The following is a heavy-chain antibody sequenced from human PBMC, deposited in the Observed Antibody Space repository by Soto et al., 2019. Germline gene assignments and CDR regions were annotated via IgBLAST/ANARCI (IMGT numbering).Heavy chain of an antibody. D-gene: IGHD4-17*01. V-gene: IGHV4-30-2*01. Sequence: SETLFPTCAVSGCSLSRGGFSLGWIRQPPGKGLEWIGYIYHGGYTYYNPSLKSRVTISVDRSKNQFSLKLSSVTAADTAVYYCARAHYGDYGYGMDVWGQGTTVTVSS. CDR3: ARAHYGDYGYGMDV. CDR1: GCSLSRGGFS. CDR2: IYHGGYT. J-gene: IGHJ6*02.